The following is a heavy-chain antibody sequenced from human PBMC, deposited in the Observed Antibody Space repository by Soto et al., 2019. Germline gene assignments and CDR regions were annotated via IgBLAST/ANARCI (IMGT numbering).Heavy chain of an antibody. D-gene: IGHD3-10*01. V-gene: IGHV3-23*01. CDR2: ITDDGVGT. CDR3: AKFKAGTYEKYHFDY. J-gene: IGHJ4*02. CDR1: GFTFSGYA. Sequence: EVQLLESGGGLVQPGGSLRLSCAASGFTFSGYAMSWVRQASGKGLEWVAGITDDGVGTYYADSVKGRFSISGDNSKNTLYLQMNGLRAEDTALYYCAKFKAGTYEKYHFDYWGQGTLVTVSS.